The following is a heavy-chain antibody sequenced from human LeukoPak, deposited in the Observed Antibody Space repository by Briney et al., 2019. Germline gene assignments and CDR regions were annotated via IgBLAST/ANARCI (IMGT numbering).Heavy chain of an antibody. CDR1: GFTFSSYA. D-gene: IGHD3-22*01. CDR2: ISGSGGST. Sequence: GGSLRLSCAASGFTFSSYAMSWVRQAPGKGLEWVSAISGSGGSTYYADSVKGRFTISRDNSKNTLYLQMNSLRAEDTAVYYCAKWLDYYDSSGYYINYYGMDVWGQGTTVTVSS. V-gene: IGHV3-23*01. CDR3: AKWLDYYDSSGYYINYYGMDV. J-gene: IGHJ6*02.